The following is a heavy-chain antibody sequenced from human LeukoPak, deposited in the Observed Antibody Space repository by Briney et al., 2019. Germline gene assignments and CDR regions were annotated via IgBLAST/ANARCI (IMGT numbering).Heavy chain of an antibody. D-gene: IGHD3-3*01. CDR1: GFTFSSYS. CDR2: ISSSSSSTI. Sequence: PGGSLRLSCAASGFTFSSYSMNWVRQAPGKGLEWVSYISSSSSSTIYYADSVKGRFTISRDNAKNSLYLQMNSLRAEDTAVYYCARDRTRTIFGVVHAFDIWGQGTMVTVSS. J-gene: IGHJ3*02. CDR3: ARDRTRTIFGVVHAFDI. V-gene: IGHV3-48*01.